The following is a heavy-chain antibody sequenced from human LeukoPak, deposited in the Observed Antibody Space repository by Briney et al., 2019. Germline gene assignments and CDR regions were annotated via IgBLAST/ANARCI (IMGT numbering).Heavy chain of an antibody. D-gene: IGHD3-10*01. CDR1: GGSISSGGYS. J-gene: IGHJ6*02. V-gene: IGHV4-30-2*01. CDR2: IYHSGST. CDR3: ARSPFGESIYYYGMDV. Sequence: SSQTLSLTCTVSGGSISSGGYSWSWIRQPPGKGLEWIGYIYHSGSTYYNPSLKSRVTISVDRSKNQFSLKLSSVTAADTAVYYCARSPFGESIYYYGMDVWGQGTTVTVSS.